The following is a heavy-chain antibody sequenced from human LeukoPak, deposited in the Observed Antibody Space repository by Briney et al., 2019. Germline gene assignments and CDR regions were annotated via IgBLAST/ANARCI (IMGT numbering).Heavy chain of an antibody. V-gene: IGHV4-39*07. J-gene: IGHJ4*02. Sequence: RASETLSLTCTVSGVSISSSSYYWGRIRQPPGKGLEWIGSIYHSGNTYHNPSLKSRVTISVDTSRNQFSLKLRSVTAADTAVYYCARVVTSGYYMLDDWGQGTLVTVSS. D-gene: IGHD3-3*01. CDR2: IYHSGNT. CDR1: GVSISSSSYY. CDR3: ARVVTSGYYMLDD.